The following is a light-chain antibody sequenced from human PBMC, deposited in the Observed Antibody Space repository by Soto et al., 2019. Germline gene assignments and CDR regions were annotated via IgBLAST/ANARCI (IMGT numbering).Light chain of an antibody. CDR2: GAS. CDR3: QQYGTSPPT. Sequence: EIVLTQSPAALSLSPGERATLSSRASQSIGSFLAWYQQKPGQAPRLLISGASSRATGIPDRFSGSGSGTDFTLTISRLEPEDFAVFYCQQYGTSPPTFGQGTKVDIK. V-gene: IGKV3-20*01. J-gene: IGKJ1*01. CDR1: QSIGSF.